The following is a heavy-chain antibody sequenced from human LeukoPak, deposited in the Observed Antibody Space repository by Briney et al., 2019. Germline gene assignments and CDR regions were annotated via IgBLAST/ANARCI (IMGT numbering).Heavy chain of an antibody. CDR1: GFTFSSYA. D-gene: IGHD3-3*01. V-gene: IGHV3-7*01. J-gene: IGHJ5*02. Sequence: GGSLRLSCAASGFTFSSYAMSWVRQAPGKGLEWVANIKQDGSEKYYVDSVKGRFTISRDNAKNSLYLQMNSLRAEDTAVYYCAREDRDDFWSGSLRRNWFDPWGQGTLVTVSS. CDR2: IKQDGSEK. CDR3: AREDRDDFWSGSLRRNWFDP.